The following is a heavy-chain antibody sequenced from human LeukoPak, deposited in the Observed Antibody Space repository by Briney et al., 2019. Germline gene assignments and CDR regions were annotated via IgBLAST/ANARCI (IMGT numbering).Heavy chain of an antibody. Sequence: GGSLRLSCAASGLTVSSNYMNWVRQAPGKGLEWVSVIYSGGSTYYADSVKGRFTISRDNSKNTLYLQMNSLRAEDTAVYYCAKDLWEYYGSGSPVDYWGQGTLVTVSS. CDR2: IYSGGST. D-gene: IGHD3-10*01. CDR3: AKDLWEYYGSGSPVDY. J-gene: IGHJ4*02. CDR1: GLTVSSNY. V-gene: IGHV3-66*01.